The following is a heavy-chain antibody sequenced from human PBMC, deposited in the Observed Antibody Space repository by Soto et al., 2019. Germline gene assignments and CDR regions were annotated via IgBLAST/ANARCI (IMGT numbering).Heavy chain of an antibody. D-gene: IGHD4-17*01. CDR3: ARGILSYYGDYYYYGMDV. Sequence: PSETLSLTCTVSGGSISSYYWSWIRQPPGKGLEWIGYIYYSGSTNYNPSLKSRVTISVDTSKNQFSLKLSSVTAADTAVYYCARGILSYYGDYYYYGMDVWGQGTTVTSP. CDR2: IYYSGST. CDR1: GGSISSYY. V-gene: IGHV4-59*01. J-gene: IGHJ6*02.